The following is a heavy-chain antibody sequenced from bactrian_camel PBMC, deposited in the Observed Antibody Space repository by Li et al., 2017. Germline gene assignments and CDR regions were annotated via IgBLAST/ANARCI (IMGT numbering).Heavy chain of an antibody. J-gene: IGHJ4*01. CDR3: AADRPPLWSSGSLFERGFDY. Sequence: HVQLVESGGGSVQAGGSLRLSCAASSVYVKNVDCMAWFRQPPGMEREGVAVVESDGDTTYSDSVKGRFTISKENNKNTLYLQMNSLKPEDTAMYYCAADRPPLWSSGSLFERGFDYWGQGTQVTVS. V-gene: IGHV3S53*01. D-gene: IGHD2*01. CDR1: VYVKNVDC. CDR2: VESDGDT.